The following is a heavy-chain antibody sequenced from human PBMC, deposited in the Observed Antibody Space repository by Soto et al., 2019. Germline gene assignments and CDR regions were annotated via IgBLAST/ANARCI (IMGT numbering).Heavy chain of an antibody. Sequence: PGGSLRLSCSASGFTFSSYAMHWVRQAPGKGLEYVSAISSNGDSTYYADSVKGRFTISRDNSWNTLYLQMSSLRAEDTAVYYCVKSPGILNGYLDLWGQGTLVNVSS. CDR1: GFTFSSYA. D-gene: IGHD3-9*01. CDR3: VKSPGILNGYLDL. V-gene: IGHV3-64D*06. J-gene: IGHJ5*02. CDR2: ISSNGDST.